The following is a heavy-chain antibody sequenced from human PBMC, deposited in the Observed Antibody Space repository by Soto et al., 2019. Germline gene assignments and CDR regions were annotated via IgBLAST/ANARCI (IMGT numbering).Heavy chain of an antibody. V-gene: IGHV3-21*01. D-gene: IGHD2-2*01. CDR2: ISSSSSYI. CDR1: GFTFISYS. Sequence: GGSLRLSCAASGFTFISYSMNWVLQAPWKGLEWVSSISSSSSYIYYADSVKGRFTISRDNAKNSLYLQMNSLRAEDTAVYYCARDCSSTSCYNDAFDIWGQGTMVTVSS. J-gene: IGHJ3*02. CDR3: ARDCSSTSCYNDAFDI.